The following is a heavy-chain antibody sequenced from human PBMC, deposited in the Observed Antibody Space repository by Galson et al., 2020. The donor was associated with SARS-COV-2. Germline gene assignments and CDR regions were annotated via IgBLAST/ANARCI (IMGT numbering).Heavy chain of an antibody. D-gene: IGHD3-3*01. J-gene: IGHJ4*02. CDR2: ISSSSSYI. Sequence: GESLKISCAASGFTFSSYSMNWVRQAPGKGLEWVSSISSSSSYIYYADSVKGRFTISRDNAKNSLYLQMNSLRAEDTAVYYCARDAAWYYDFWSGYYPFDYWGQGTLVTVSS. CDR1: GFTFSSYS. V-gene: IGHV3-21*01. CDR3: ARDAAWYYDFWSGYYPFDY.